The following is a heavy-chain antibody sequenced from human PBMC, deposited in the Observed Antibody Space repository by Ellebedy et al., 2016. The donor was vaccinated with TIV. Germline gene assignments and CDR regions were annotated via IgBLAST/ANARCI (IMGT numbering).Heavy chain of an antibody. CDR1: GFSISYYA. Sequence: GGSLRLSCGASGFSISYYAFHWVRQAPGKGLEWVAVVSYDESRKFYADSVKGRFTISRDNAKNTLFLQMNSLRVEDTAVYYCTRDWNARAFDIWGQGTMVTVSS. CDR2: VSYDESRK. CDR3: TRDWNARAFDI. J-gene: IGHJ3*02. V-gene: IGHV3-30-3*01. D-gene: IGHD1-1*01.